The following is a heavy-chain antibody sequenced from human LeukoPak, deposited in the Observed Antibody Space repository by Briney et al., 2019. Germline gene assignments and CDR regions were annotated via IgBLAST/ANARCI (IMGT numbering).Heavy chain of an antibody. Sequence: GGSLRLSCAASGFTVSSNYMSWVRQAPGKGLEWVSVIYSGGSTYYADSVKGRFTISRDNSKNTLYLQMNSLRAEDTAVYYCARDVKLRFLEWLLYRFKGMDVWGQGTTVTVSS. CDR2: IYSGGST. V-gene: IGHV3-53*05. D-gene: IGHD3-3*01. J-gene: IGHJ6*02. CDR3: ARDVKLRFLEWLLYRFKGMDV. CDR1: GFTVSSNY.